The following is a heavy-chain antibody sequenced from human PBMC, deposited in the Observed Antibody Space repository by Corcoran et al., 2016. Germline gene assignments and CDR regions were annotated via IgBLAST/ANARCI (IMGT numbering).Heavy chain of an antibody. CDR3: TRDEYGSGPSRGCYDV. CDR1: GFSFTDYS. D-gene: IGHD3-10*01. J-gene: IGHJ3*01. Sequence: EVQVVDSGGDLVQPGRSLRLSCTTSGFSFTDYSISWFRQAPGKGLEWVGFIKRKDFGGTPEYAASVKGRFTFSRDDSNSIAYLQMSSLRIEDTALYYCTRDEYGSGPSRGCYDVWGQGTMVTVSS. CDR2: IKRKDFGGTP. V-gene: IGHV3-49*03.